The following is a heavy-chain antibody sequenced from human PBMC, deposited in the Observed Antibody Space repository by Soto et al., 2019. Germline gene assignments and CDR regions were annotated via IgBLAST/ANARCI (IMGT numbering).Heavy chain of an antibody. CDR2: ISAYNGNT. CDR3: ARLGFLEWPRAFDI. D-gene: IGHD3-3*01. Sequence: SVKVSFKASCYTFTSYGISWVRQAPGQGLEWMGWISAYNGNTNYAQKLQGRVTMTTDTSTSTAYMELRSLRSDDTAVYYCARLGFLEWPRAFDIWGQGTMVTVSS. J-gene: IGHJ3*02. CDR1: CYTFTSYG. V-gene: IGHV1-18*04.